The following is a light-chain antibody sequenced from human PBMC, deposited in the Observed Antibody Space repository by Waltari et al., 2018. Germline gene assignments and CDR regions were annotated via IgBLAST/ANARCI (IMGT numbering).Light chain of an antibody. V-gene: IGLV2-8*01. Sequence: QSALAQPPSASGSPGQSVTISCTGASSDLGTYNLVSWYPQHPGKAPKLIIYEVSTRPSGVPDRFSGSKSGNTASLTVSGLQTEDEADYYCSSYTDTNNFVFGTGTKVTVL. J-gene: IGLJ1*01. CDR3: SSYTDTNNFV. CDR1: SSDLGTYNL. CDR2: EVS.